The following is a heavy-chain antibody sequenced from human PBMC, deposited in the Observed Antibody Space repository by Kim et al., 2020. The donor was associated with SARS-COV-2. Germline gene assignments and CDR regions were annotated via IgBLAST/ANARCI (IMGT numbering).Heavy chain of an antibody. D-gene: IGHD3-22*01. J-gene: IGHJ4*02. CDR3: ARGAGDYYDSSSGDEGL. V-gene: IGHV1-8*01. CDR2: MNPNSGNT. Sequence: ASVKVSCKASGYTFTSYDINWVRQATGQGLEWMGWMNPNSGNTGYAQKFQGRVTMTRNTSISTAYMELSSLRSEDTAVYYCARGAGDYYDSSSGDEGLWGQGTLVTVSS. CDR1: GYTFTSYD.